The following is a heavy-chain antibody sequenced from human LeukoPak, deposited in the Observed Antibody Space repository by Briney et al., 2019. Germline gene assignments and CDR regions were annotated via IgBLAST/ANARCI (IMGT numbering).Heavy chain of an antibody. Sequence: PGGSLRLSCAASGFSFSNYAMNWVRQAPGKGLEWVSSISSSGSYIYYADSVKGRFTISRDNAKNSLYLQMNSLRAEDTAVYYCARDREPYCTGGTCYSTGDYWGQGTLVTVSS. J-gene: IGHJ4*02. D-gene: IGHD2-15*01. CDR1: GFSFSNYA. CDR3: ARDREPYCTGGTCYSTGDY. V-gene: IGHV3-21*06. CDR2: ISSSGSYI.